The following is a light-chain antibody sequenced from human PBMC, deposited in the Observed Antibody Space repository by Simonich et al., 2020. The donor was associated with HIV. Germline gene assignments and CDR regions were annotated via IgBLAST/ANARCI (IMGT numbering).Light chain of an antibody. CDR3: YSSDSRGNLWV. Sequence: SYELTQPPSVSVSPGQTARITCPGDALPKTYAYWYQQKSGHVHVQVIYEDNKRPSGIPERFSGSSSGTMATLSISGAQVEDEADYYCYSSDSRGNLWVFGGGTKLTVL. CDR2: EDN. CDR1: ALPKTY. V-gene: IGLV3-10*01. J-gene: IGLJ3*02.